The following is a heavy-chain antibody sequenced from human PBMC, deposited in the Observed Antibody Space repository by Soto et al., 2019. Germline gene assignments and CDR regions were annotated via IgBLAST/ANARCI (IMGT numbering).Heavy chain of an antibody. J-gene: IGHJ6*02. V-gene: IGHV3-15*07. D-gene: IGHD6-19*01. Sequence: EVQLVESGGGLVKPGGSLRLSCAASGFTFSNAWMNWVRQAPGKGLEWVGRIKSKTDGGTTDYAAPVKGRFTISRDDSKNTLYLQMYSLKTEDTAVYYCTTASYSSGWFYYYYGMDVWGQGTTVTVSS. CDR2: IKSKTDGGTT. CDR1: GFTFSNAW. CDR3: TTASYSSGWFYYYYGMDV.